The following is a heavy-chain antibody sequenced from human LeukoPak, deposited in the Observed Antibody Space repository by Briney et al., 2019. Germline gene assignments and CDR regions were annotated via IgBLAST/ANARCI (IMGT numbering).Heavy chain of an antibody. D-gene: IGHD2/OR15-2a*01. CDR3: ARDRARPVIPMDV. J-gene: IGHJ6*04. CDR1: GFTFSTYN. Sequence: PGGSLRLSCAASGFTFSTYNMNWVRQAPGKGLEWVSSITSSSSYIYYADSVKGRFTISRDNAKNSLYLQMNSLRAEDTAVYYCARDRARPVIPMDVWGKGTTVTISS. CDR2: ITSSSSYI. V-gene: IGHV3-21*01.